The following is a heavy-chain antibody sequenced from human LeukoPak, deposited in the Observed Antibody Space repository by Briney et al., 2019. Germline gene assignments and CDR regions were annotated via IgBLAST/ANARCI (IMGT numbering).Heavy chain of an antibody. D-gene: IGHD2-2*01. J-gene: IGHJ4*02. Sequence: GASVKVSCKASGGTFSSYAISWVRQAPGQGLEWMGGIIPIFGTANYAQKFQGRVTITADESTSTAYMELSSLRSEDTAVYYCARDSLGYCSSTSCYRAVLSRPHFDYWGQGTLVTVSS. CDR3: ARDSLGYCSSTSCYRAVLSRPHFDY. CDR1: GGTFSSYA. V-gene: IGHV1-69*13. CDR2: IIPIFGTA.